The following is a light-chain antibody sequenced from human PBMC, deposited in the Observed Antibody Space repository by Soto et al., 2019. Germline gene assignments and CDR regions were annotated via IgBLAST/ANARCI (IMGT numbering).Light chain of an antibody. V-gene: IGLV2-14*03. J-gene: IGLJ1*01. CDR3: TSYTSSITYV. Sequence: QSVLTQPASVSGSPGQSITISCTGTSSYVGGYNFVSWYQHHPGKAPKLIIYDVTNRPSGISNRFSGSKSSNTASLTISGLQAEDEADYYCTSYTSSITYVFGTGTKVTVL. CDR1: SSYVGGYNF. CDR2: DVT.